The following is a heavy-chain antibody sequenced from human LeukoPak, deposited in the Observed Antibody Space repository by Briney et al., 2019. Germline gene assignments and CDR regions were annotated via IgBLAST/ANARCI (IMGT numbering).Heavy chain of an antibody. V-gene: IGHV3-7*01. D-gene: IGHD3-10*01. J-gene: IGHJ4*02. CDR1: GFTFSSYW. Sequence: GGSLRLSCAASGFTFSSYWMSWVRQAPGKGLEWVANIKQDGSKKNYVDSVKGRFTISRDNAKNSLYLQMNSLRIEDTAVYYCAGRSGSFDRWGQGTLVTVSS. CDR3: AGRSGSFDR. CDR2: IKQDGSKK.